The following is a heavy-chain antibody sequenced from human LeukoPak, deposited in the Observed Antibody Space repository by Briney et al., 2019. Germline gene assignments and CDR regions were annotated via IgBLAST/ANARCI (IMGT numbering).Heavy chain of an antibody. Sequence: TGGSLRLSCAASGFNFSSNYMSWVRQAPGKGLEWVSVIYSGGSTFYADSVEGRFTISRDNSKNTLYLQMNSLRAEDTAVYYCARDLRGRTTLTNWFDPWGQGTLVTVSS. D-gene: IGHD1/OR15-1a*01. CDR1: GFNFSSNY. J-gene: IGHJ5*02. V-gene: IGHV3-53*01. CDR3: ARDLRGRTTLTNWFDP. CDR2: IYSGGST.